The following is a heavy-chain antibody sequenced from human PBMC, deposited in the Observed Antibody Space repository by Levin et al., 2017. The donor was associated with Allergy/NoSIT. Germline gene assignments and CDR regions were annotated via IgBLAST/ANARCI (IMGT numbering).Heavy chain of an antibody. CDR3: ARDMRAWGVVVINGDNDY. CDR2: ISYDGSNK. CDR1: GFTFSNYA. V-gene: IGHV3-30*04. Sequence: PGGSLRLSCAASGFTFSNYAMHWVRQAPGKGLEWVAAISYDGSNKYYADSVRGRFTISRDNSKNTLYLQMNSLRPEDTALYYCARDMRAWGVVVINGDNDYWGQGTLVTVSS. J-gene: IGHJ4*02. D-gene: IGHD3-22*01.